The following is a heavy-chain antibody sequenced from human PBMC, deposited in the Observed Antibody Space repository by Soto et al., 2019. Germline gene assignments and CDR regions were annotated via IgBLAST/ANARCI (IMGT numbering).Heavy chain of an antibody. CDR2: IYDSGST. Sequence: QMQLQESGSGLVKPSQTLSLTCTVSGGSISSGGYSWSWIRQPPGKGLEWIGYIYDSGSTYYNPSLKSRATISVDRSKNQFSLKLSSVTAADTAVYFCARPIRVAPVYFAIDVWGQGTTVTVSS. CDR1: GGSISSGGYS. CDR3: ARPIRVAPVYFAIDV. V-gene: IGHV4-30-2*01. D-gene: IGHD3-3*01. J-gene: IGHJ6*02.